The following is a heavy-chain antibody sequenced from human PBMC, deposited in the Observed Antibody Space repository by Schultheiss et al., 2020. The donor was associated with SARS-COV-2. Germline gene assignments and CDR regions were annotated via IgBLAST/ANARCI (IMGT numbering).Heavy chain of an antibody. J-gene: IGHJ2*01. Sequence: GESLKISCTVSGGSISSYYWSWIRQPPGKGLEWVSAISGSGGSTYYADSVKGRFTISRDNAKNSLYLQMNSLRAEDTAVYYCARERGNSRYFDLWGRGTLVTVSS. CDR1: GGSISSYY. CDR2: ISGSGGST. D-gene: IGHD4-23*01. CDR3: ARERGNSRYFDL. V-gene: IGHV3-11*04.